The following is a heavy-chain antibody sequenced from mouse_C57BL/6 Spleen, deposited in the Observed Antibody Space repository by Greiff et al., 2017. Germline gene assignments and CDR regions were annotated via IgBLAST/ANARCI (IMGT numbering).Heavy chain of an antibody. CDR1: GYSFTSYY. CDR3: ARGDGNYEAMDY. V-gene: IGHV1-66*01. J-gene: IGHJ4*01. CDR2: IYPGSGNT. Sequence: VPLQQSGPELVKPGASVKISCKASGYSFTSYYIHWVKQRPGQGLEWIGWIYPGSGNTKYNEKFKGKATLTADTSSSTAYMQLSSLTSEDSAVYYCARGDGNYEAMDYWGQGTSVTVSS. D-gene: IGHD2-1*01.